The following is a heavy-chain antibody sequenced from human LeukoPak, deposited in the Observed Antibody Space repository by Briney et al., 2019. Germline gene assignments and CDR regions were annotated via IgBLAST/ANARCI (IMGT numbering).Heavy chain of an antibody. D-gene: IGHD5-12*01. V-gene: IGHV4-61*01. CDR2: IYYSGST. CDR1: GGSVSSGSYY. Sequence: SETLSLTCTVSGGSVSSGSYYWSWIRQPPGKGLEWIGYIYYSGSTNYNPSLKSRVTISVDTSKNQFTLKLSSVTAADTAVYYCARSESNVAIDYWGQGTLVTVSS. CDR3: ARSESNVAIDY. J-gene: IGHJ4*02.